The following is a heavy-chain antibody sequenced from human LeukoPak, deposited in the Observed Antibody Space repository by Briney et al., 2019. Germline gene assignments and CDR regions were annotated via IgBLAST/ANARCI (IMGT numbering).Heavy chain of an antibody. CDR1: GGSISSGGYS. CDR2: IYHSGST. D-gene: IGHD3-9*01. V-gene: IGHV4-30-2*01. Sequence: SQTLSLTCAVSGGSISSGGYSWNWIRQPPGKGLEWIGYIYHSGSTYYNPSLKSRVTISVDRSKNQFSLKLSSVTAADTAVYYCARGECDILTGYYSWYFQHWGQGTLVTVSS. CDR3: ARGECDILTGYYSWYFQH. J-gene: IGHJ1*01.